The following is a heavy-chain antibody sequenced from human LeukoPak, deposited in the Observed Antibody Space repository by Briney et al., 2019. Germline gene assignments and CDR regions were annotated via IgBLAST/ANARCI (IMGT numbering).Heavy chain of an antibody. Sequence: PGGSLRLSCAASGFTFSTYWMHWVRQAPGKGLVWVSRINSDGSTTNYADSVKGRFSISRDDAKKTLYLQMNSLRAEDTAVYYCARELPFDYWGQGTLVTVSS. CDR2: INSDGSTT. V-gene: IGHV3-74*01. CDR3: ARELPFDY. CDR1: GFTFSTYW. D-gene: IGHD1-26*01. J-gene: IGHJ4*02.